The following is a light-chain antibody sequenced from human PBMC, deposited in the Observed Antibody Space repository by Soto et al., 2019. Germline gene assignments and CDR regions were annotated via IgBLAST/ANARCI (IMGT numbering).Light chain of an antibody. Sequence: ALTQPASVSGSPGQSITISCTGTSSDVGGYNYVSWYQQHPGKAPKLMIYEVNNRPSGVSNRFSGSKSGNTASLTISGLQAEDEANYYCSSYTSSSSLVFGGGTKVTVL. J-gene: IGLJ3*02. CDR2: EVN. V-gene: IGLV2-14*01. CDR3: SSYTSSSSLV. CDR1: SSDVGGYNY.